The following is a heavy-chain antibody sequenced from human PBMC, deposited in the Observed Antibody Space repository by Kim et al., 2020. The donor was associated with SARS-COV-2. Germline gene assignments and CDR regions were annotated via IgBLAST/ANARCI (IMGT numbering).Heavy chain of an antibody. J-gene: IGHJ5*02. D-gene: IGHD5-18*01. Sequence: SETLSLTCTVSGGSISSSSYYWGWIRQPPGKGLEWIGSIYYSGSTYYNPSLKSRVTISVDTSKNQFSLKLSSVTAADTAVYYCARRDAMGYNWFDPWGQGTLVTVSS. CDR1: GGSISSSSYY. CDR3: ARRDAMGYNWFDP. V-gene: IGHV4-39*01. CDR2: IYYSGST.